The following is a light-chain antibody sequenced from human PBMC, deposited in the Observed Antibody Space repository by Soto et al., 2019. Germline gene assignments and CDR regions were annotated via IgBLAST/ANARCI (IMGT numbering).Light chain of an antibody. V-gene: IGLV2-14*01. CDR2: EVI. Sequence: QSVLTQPASVSGSPGQSITISCTGTSSDVGIYNYVSWYQQHPGKAPKLMIYEVINRPSGVSDRFSGSKSGNTASLTISGLQAEDEADYYCGSYTTSNTYVFGTGTKLTVL. CDR3: GSYTTSNTYV. CDR1: SSDVGIYNY. J-gene: IGLJ1*01.